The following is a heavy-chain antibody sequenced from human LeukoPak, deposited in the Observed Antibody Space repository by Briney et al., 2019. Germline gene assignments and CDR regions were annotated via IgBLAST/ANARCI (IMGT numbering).Heavy chain of an antibody. CDR3: AKDGQERIYFDY. V-gene: IGHV3-23*01. Sequence: PGGSLRLSCAASGFTFSSYAMSWVRQAPGKGLEWVSAISGSGGSTYYADSVKGRFTISRDNSKNTLYLQMNSLRAEDTAVYCGAKDGQERIYFDYWGHGTLVSVSS. D-gene: IGHD1-1*01. CDR1: GFTFSSYA. J-gene: IGHJ4*01. CDR2: ISGSGGST.